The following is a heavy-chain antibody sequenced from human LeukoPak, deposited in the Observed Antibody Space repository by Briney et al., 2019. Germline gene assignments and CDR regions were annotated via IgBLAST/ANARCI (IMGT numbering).Heavy chain of an antibody. V-gene: IGHV3-7*03. D-gene: IGHD6-6*01. CDR1: GFTFSNYW. CDR2: INEDGSEK. Sequence: QAGGSLRLSCAASGFTFSNYWMTWVRQAPGKGLEWVANINEDGSEKYHVDSVKGRFTISRDNAKNLLYLQMNSLRAEDTAVYYCAKSKYSSSFLFDYWGQGTLVTVSS. J-gene: IGHJ4*02. CDR3: AKSKYSSSFLFDY.